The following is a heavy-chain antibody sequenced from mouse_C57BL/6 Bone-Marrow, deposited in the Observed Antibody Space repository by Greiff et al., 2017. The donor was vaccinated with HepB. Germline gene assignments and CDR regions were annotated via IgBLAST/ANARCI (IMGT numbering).Heavy chain of an antibody. Sequence: VQLQQSGAELARPGASVKMSCKASGYTFTSYTMHWVKQRPGQGLEWIGYINPSSGYTKYNQKFKDKATLTADKSSSTAYMQLSSLTSEDSAVYYCAFYDYDYFDYLGQGTTLTVSS. CDR2: INPSSGYT. CDR3: AFYDYDYFDY. V-gene: IGHV1-4*01. CDR1: GYTFTSYT. J-gene: IGHJ2*01. D-gene: IGHD2-4*01.